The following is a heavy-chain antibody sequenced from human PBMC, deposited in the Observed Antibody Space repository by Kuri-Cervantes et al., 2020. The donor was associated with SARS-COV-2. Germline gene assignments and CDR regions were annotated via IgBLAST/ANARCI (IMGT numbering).Heavy chain of an antibody. CDR2: ISHDGKNK. V-gene: IGHV3-30*18. Sequence: GSLRLSCAASGFNFSRTDMHWVRQAPGKGLEWVAVISHDGKNKKCIASGKGRFTISRDNSQNTLYLHMKSLRSEDTSMYYCAKDRVGVQDFWGQGTLVTVSS. CDR1: GFNFSRTD. CDR3: AKDRVGVQDF. D-gene: IGHD2-21*01. J-gene: IGHJ4*02.